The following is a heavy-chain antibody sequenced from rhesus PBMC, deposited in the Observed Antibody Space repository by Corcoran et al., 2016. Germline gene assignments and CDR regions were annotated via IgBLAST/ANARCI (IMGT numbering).Heavy chain of an antibody. V-gene: IGHV3S4*01. J-gene: IGHJ4*01. CDR1: GFTFRDYY. CDR2: ISSASSDI. Sequence: EVQLVESGGGLVQPGGSLRLSCAAYGFTFRDYYMSWVRPAPGKWLEWVSSISSASSDIYYADSVKGRFTISRDNAKNSLSLQMNSLKTEDTAVYYCTRAPVVVINFDYWGQGVLVTVSS. D-gene: IGHD3-16*01. CDR3: TRAPVVVINFDY.